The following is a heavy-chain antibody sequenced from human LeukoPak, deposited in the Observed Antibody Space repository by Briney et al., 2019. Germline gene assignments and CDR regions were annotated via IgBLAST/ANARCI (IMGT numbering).Heavy chain of an antibody. CDR1: GGSFSGHY. CDR3: ARGPYCSGGSCYLIYYFDY. J-gene: IGHJ4*02. CDR2: INHSGST. D-gene: IGHD2-15*01. V-gene: IGHV4-34*01. Sequence: SETLSLTCAVYGGSFSGHYLSWIRPPPGKGLEWIGEINHSGSTNYNPSLKNRVTIPVGTSNNQSSLTLTSVTAAHTPVYYCARGPYCSGGSCYLIYYFDYWGQGTLVTVSS.